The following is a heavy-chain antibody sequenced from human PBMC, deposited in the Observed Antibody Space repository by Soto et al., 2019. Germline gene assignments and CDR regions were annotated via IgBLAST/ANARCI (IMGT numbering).Heavy chain of an antibody. V-gene: IGHV3-74*01. CDR2: INSDGSST. J-gene: IGHJ5*02. D-gene: IGHD1-26*01. CDR3: TRRVGSYRTWFDP. CDR1: GFTFSSYW. Sequence: HPGGSLRLSCAASGFTFSSYWMHWVRQAPGKGLVWVSRINSDGSSTSYADSVKGRFTISRDNAKNTLYLQMNSLRAEDTAVYYCTRRVGSYRTWFDPWGQGTLVTVSS.